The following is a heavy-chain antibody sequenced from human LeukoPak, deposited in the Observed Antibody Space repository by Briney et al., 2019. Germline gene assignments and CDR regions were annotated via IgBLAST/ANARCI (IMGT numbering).Heavy chain of an antibody. V-gene: IGHV3-23*01. CDR3: AREGPAVAAHRGYFDY. CDR1: GFTFSDYG. Sequence: GGSLRLSCAASGFTFSDYGMTWVRQAPGKGLEWVSAISGSGGSTYYADSVKGRFTISRDNSKNTLYLQMNSLRAEDTAVYYCAREGPAVAAHRGYFDYWGQGTLVTVSS. CDR2: ISGSGGST. J-gene: IGHJ4*02. D-gene: IGHD6-19*01.